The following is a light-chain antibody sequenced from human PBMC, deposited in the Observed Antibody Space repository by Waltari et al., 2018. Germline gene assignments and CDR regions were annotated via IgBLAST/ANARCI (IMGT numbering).Light chain of an antibody. V-gene: IGLV2-14*03. CDR1: GSDLGYYNF. CDR2: DVS. Sequence: QSALAQSASVSGSPGQSITISCTGTGSDLGYYNFVSWSQQHPGKAPTLLIFDVSRWSSGVSHRFSGSKSGNTASLTISGLQAEDEADYYCSSYTSTNTIIFGGGTKVTVL. J-gene: IGLJ2*01. CDR3: SSYTSTNTII.